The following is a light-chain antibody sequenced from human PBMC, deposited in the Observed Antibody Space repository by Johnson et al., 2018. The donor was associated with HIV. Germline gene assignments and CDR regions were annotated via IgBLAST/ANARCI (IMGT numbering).Light chain of an antibody. Sequence: QSVLTQPPSVSAAPGQKVTISCSGTSSNIGNHYVSWYQLLPGTAPKLLIYDNNQRPSGIPDRFSGPNSGTSSTLGITGLQPEDEAGYYCGTWDSRLSTFDCFGTGTKVTVL. CDR3: GTWDSRLSTFDC. CDR2: DNN. CDR1: SSNIGNHY. J-gene: IGLJ1*01. V-gene: IGLV1-51*01.